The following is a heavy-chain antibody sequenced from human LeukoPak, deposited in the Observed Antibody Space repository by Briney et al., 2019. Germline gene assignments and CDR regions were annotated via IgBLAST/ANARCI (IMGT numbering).Heavy chain of an antibody. V-gene: IGHV1-69*05. CDR2: IIPIFGTA. Sequence: ASVKVSCKASGGTFSSYAISWVRQAPGQGLEWMGGIIPIFGTANYAQKFQGRVTITTDESTSTAYMELSSLRSEDTAVHYCAEGGIAARPMGYWGQGTLVTVSS. CDR3: AEGGIAARPMGY. D-gene: IGHD6-6*01. CDR1: GGTFSSYA. J-gene: IGHJ4*02.